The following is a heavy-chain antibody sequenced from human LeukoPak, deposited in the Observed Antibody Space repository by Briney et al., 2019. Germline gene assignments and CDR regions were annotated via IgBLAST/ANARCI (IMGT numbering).Heavy chain of an antibody. J-gene: IGHJ4*02. CDR1: GFTFSTYT. D-gene: IGHD1-26*01. CDR3: ANREGSGTYYVFAY. Sequence: GGSLRLSCVASGFTFSTYTMSWVRQAPGKGLEWVSGMSGSGGSTYYADSVKGRFTISRDNSKNTLYLQMNNLRAEDTAVYYCANREGSGTYYVFAYWGRGTLVTVSS. V-gene: IGHV3-23*01. CDR2: MSGSGGST.